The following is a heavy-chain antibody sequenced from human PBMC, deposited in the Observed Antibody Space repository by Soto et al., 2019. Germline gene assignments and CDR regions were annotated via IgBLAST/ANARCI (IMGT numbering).Heavy chain of an antibody. Sequence: GGSLRLSCAASGFTFSSYAMSWVRQAPGKGLEWVSAISGSGGSTYYADSVKGRFTISRDHSKNTLYLQMNSLRAEDTAVYYCAKVMGDFWSGSDDYYYYGMYVWGQGTTVTVSS. D-gene: IGHD3-3*01. CDR1: GFTFSSYA. CDR3: AKVMGDFWSGSDDYYYYGMYV. J-gene: IGHJ6*02. CDR2: ISGSGGST. V-gene: IGHV3-23*01.